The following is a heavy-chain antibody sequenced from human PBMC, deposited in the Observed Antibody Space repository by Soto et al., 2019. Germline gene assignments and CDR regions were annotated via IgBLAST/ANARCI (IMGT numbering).Heavy chain of an antibody. Sequence: QVQLVQSGAEVRRPGSSVKVSCKASGDTFSSYTITWVRQAPGQGLEWMGRIIPILGVTNYAQKFQGRVTITADESTSTAYVELRSLRAEDSAVYYCASRIGPAVNGFDSWGQGTPVTVSS. D-gene: IGHD2-8*01. CDR1: GDTFSSYT. CDR3: ASRIGPAVNGFDS. V-gene: IGHV1-69*02. J-gene: IGHJ4*02. CDR2: IIPILGVT.